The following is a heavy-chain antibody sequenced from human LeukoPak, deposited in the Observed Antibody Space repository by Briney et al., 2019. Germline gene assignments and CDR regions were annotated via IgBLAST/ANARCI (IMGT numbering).Heavy chain of an antibody. Sequence: SVKVSCKASGGTFSSYAISWVRQAPGQGLEWMGGIIPIFGTANYAQKFQGRVTITADESTSTAYMELSSLRSEDTAVYYCARSDGSGSYYHPYNWFDPWGQGTLVTVSS. CDR2: IIPIFGTA. CDR1: GGTFSSYA. D-gene: IGHD3-10*01. J-gene: IGHJ5*02. V-gene: IGHV1-69*13. CDR3: ARSDGSGSYYHPYNWFDP.